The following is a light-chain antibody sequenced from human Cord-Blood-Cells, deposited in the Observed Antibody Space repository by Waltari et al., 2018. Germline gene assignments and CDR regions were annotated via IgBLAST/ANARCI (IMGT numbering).Light chain of an antibody. CDR2: EGS. CDR1: SSDVGSYNL. CDR3: CSYAGSSTVV. V-gene: IGLV2-23*01. J-gene: IGLJ1*01. Sequence: QSALTQPASVSGSPGQSITISCTGTSSDVGSYNLVSWYQQHPGQAPKLMIYEGSKRPSGVSNRCSGCKSGNTASVTISGLQAEDEADYYCCSYAGSSTVVFGTGTKVTGL.